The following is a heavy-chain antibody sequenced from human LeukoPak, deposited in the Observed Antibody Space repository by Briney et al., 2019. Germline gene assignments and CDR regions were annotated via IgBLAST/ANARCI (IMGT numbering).Heavy chain of an antibody. CDR1: GGSISTYY. D-gene: IGHD3-10*01. CDR2: IYYSGTT. J-gene: IGHJ4*02. CDR3: ARGRWFGELSPGDY. Sequence: PSETLSLTCTVSGGSISTYYWSWIRQPPGKGLEWIGYIYYSGTTYYNPSLKSRVTISLDTSKNQFSLKLSSVTAADTAVYFCARGRWFGELSPGDYWGQGTLVTVSS. V-gene: IGHV4-30-4*01.